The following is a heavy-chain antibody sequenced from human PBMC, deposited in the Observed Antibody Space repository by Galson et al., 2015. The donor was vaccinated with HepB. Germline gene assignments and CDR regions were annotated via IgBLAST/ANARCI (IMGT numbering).Heavy chain of an antibody. Sequence: QSGAEVKKPGESLRISCKGSGYIFTNYWIAWVRQMPGKGLEWRGISYPGDSDTRYSPSFQGQVTIPADKSISTAYLQWSSLKASEPAMYYCAKVTAGHNDDFWSGNARAFDHWVQGTLVTVSS. J-gene: IGHJ4*02. CDR2: SYPGDSDT. CDR1: GYIFTNYW. D-gene: IGHD3-3*01. CDR3: AKVTAGHNDDFWSGNARAFDH. V-gene: IGHV5-51*03.